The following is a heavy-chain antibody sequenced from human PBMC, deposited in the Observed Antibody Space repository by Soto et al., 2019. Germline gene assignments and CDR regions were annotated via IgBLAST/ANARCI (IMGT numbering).Heavy chain of an antibody. CDR1: GFTFSSYW. Sequence: EVHLVESGGDLVQPGGSLRLSCAASGFTFSSYWMHWARQAPGKGLVWLSSIDGVGTVIPHADSVKGRFTVSRDNAKNTLYLQMNSLRAEDTGVYYCVREVCSGGLCKVFDYWGQGTPVTVSS. CDR3: VREVCSGGLCKVFDY. J-gene: IGHJ4*02. D-gene: IGHD2-15*01. CDR2: IDGVGTVI. V-gene: IGHV3-74*01.